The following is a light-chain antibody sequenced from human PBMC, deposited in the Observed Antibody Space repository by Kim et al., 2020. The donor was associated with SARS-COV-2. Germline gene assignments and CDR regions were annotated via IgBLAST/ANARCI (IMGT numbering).Light chain of an antibody. Sequence: LAASVKLTCTLSSGHSSYAIALHQQQPEKGPRYLMKLNSDGSHSKGDGIPDRFSGSSSGAERYLTISSLQSEDEADYYCQTWGTVVFGGGTQLTVL. CDR1: SGHSSYA. V-gene: IGLV4-69*01. CDR2: LNSDGSH. J-gene: IGLJ2*01. CDR3: QTWGTVV.